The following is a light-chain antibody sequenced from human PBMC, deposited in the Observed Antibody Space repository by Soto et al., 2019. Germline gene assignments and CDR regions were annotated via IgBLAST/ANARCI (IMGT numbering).Light chain of an antibody. CDR2: DAS. J-gene: IGKJ1*01. V-gene: IGKV3D-20*02. CDR1: QSISSSY. CDR3: QQRSNWTWT. Sequence: EILLTQSPGTLSLSPGERATLSCRASQSISSSYLAWYQQKHGQAPRLLIYDASNRATGIPARFSGSVSGTDGTITISSLEQEDGTVYYCQQRSNWTWTFGQGTKVDIK.